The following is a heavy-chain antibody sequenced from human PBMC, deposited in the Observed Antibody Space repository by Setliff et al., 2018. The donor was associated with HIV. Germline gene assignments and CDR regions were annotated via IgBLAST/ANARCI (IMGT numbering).Heavy chain of an antibody. V-gene: IGHV4-59*12. Sequence: SETLSLTCTVSGGSISSFYWTWIRQPPGKGLEWIGYIYYSGSTHYNQSLQSRVTISVDKSKSQFSLKLNSVTAADTAVYYCGGNGYYSIDYWGQGTLGTVS. CDR2: IYYSGST. D-gene: IGHD3-22*01. CDR3: GGNGYYSIDY. CDR1: GGSISSFY. J-gene: IGHJ4*02.